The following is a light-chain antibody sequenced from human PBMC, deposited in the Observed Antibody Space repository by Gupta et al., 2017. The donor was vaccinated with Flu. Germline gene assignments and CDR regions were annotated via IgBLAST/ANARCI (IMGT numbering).Light chain of an antibody. CDR3: QQDNNWPPT. CDR1: QSVSSN. V-gene: IGKV3D-15*01. CDR2: GAS. J-gene: IGKJ1*01. Sequence: EIVMTQSPATLSVSPGERATLSCRASQSVSSNLAWYQQRPGRAPRLLIQGASTRATGIPARFSGSGSGTEFTLTISSLQPEDFAVYYCQQDNNWPPTFGQGTKVEIK.